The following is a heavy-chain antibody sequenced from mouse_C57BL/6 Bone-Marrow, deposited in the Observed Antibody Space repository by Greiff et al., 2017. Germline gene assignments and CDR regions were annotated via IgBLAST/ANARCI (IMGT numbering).Heavy chain of an antibody. D-gene: IGHD1-1*01. CDR2: IDPSDSYT. V-gene: IGHV1-69*01. CDR3: ARSTVVATDYFDY. J-gene: IGHJ2*01. CDR1: GYTFTSYW. Sequence: QVQLQQPGAELVMPGASVKLSCKASGYTFTSYWMHWVKQRPGQGLEWIGEIDPSDSYTNYNQKFMGKSTLTVDKSSSTAYMQLSSLTSEDSAVYYCARSTVVATDYFDYWGQGTTLTVSS.